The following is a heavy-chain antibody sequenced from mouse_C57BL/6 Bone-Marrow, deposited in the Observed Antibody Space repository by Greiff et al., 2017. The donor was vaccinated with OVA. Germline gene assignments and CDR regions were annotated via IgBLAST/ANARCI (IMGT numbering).Heavy chain of an antibody. D-gene: IGHD2-3*01. CDR3: ASSIYDGYYDWYFDV. CDR1: GFTFTDYY. J-gene: IGHJ1*03. CDR2: IRNKANGYTT. V-gene: IGHV7-3*01. Sequence: DVKLVESGGGLVQPGGSLSLSCAASGFTFTDYYMSWVRQPPGKALEWLGFIRNKANGYTTEYSASMKGRFTISRDNSQSILYLQMNALRAEDSATYYCASSIYDGYYDWYFDVWGTGTTVTVSS.